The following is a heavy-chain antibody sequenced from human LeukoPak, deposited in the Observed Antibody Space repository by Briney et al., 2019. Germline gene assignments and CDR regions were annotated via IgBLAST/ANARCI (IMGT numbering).Heavy chain of an antibody. CDR3: ARYHPIRLANGDNDAFDI. Sequence: SETLSLTCTVSGGSISSSSYYWGWIRQPPGKGLEWIGRIYTSGSTNYNPSLKSRVTISVDTSKNQFSLKLSSVTAADTAVYYCARYHPIRLANGDNDAFDIWGQGTMVTVSS. D-gene: IGHD7-27*01. CDR1: GGSISSSSYY. CDR2: IYTSGST. J-gene: IGHJ3*02. V-gene: IGHV4-61*05.